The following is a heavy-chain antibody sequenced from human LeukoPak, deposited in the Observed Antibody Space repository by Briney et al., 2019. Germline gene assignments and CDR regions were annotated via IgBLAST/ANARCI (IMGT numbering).Heavy chain of an antibody. J-gene: IGHJ4*02. Sequence: SETLSLTCTVSGGSISSYYWSWIRQPPGKGLEWIGYIHYSGSTNYNPSLKSRVTISVDTSKNQFSLKLSSVTAADTAVYYCARATCSGYVPSDYWGQGTLVTVSS. V-gene: IGHV4-59*01. CDR2: IHYSGST. CDR3: ARATCSGYVPSDY. D-gene: IGHD5-12*01. CDR1: GGSISSYY.